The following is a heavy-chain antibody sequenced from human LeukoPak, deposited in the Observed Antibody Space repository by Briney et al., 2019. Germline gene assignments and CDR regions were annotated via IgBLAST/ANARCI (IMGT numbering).Heavy chain of an antibody. Sequence: SETLSLTCAVSGGSISSSNWWSWVRQPPGKGLEWIGEIYHSGSTNYNPSLKSRVTISVDTSKNQFSLKLSSVTAADTAVYYCARQTGRVFYGMDVWGQGTTVTVSS. CDR3: ARQTGRVFYGMDV. CDR2: IYHSGST. D-gene: IGHD3-10*01. J-gene: IGHJ6*02. V-gene: IGHV4-4*02. CDR1: GGSISSSNW.